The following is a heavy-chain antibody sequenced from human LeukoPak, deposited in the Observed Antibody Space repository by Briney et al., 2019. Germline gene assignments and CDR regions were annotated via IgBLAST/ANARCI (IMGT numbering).Heavy chain of an antibody. CDR1: GFTFRSHA. CDR2: ISYDGSKN. J-gene: IGHJ4*02. Sequence: GGSLRLSCAVSGFTFRSHAMHWVRQAPGKGLEWVAVISYDGSKNYYADSVRGRISISRDNSKSTLSLQVNSLRADDTAVSYCARDSSLYGSGSYYNDGPTCLDYWGQGTLVAVSS. CDR3: ARDSSLYGSGSYYNDGPTCLDY. D-gene: IGHD3-10*01. V-gene: IGHV3-30*04.